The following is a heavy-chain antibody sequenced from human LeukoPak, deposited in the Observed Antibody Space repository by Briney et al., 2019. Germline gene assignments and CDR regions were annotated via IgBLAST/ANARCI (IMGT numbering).Heavy chain of an antibody. J-gene: IGHJ4*02. Sequence: SQTLSLTCTVSGGSISSSSYYWGWIRQPPGKGLEWIGSIYYSGSTYYNPSLKSRVTISVDTSKNQFSLKLSSVTAADTAVYYCARVDNYDSSALDYRGQGTLVTVSS. CDR3: ARVDNYDSSALDY. CDR2: IYYSGST. D-gene: IGHD3-22*01. V-gene: IGHV4-39*07. CDR1: GGSISSSSYY.